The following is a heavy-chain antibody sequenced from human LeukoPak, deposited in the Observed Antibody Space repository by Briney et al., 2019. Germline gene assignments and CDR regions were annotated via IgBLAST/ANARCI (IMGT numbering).Heavy chain of an antibody. CDR2: IYYSGST. D-gene: IGHD2-2*02. CDR1: GGSISSYY. Sequence: SETLSLTCTVSGGSISSYYWSWIRQPPGKGLEWIGYIYYSGSTNYNPSLKSRVTISVDTSKNQFSLKLSSVIAADTAVYYCARRSDTDWFDPWGQGTLVTVSS. CDR3: ARRSDTDWFDP. J-gene: IGHJ5*02. V-gene: IGHV4-59*08.